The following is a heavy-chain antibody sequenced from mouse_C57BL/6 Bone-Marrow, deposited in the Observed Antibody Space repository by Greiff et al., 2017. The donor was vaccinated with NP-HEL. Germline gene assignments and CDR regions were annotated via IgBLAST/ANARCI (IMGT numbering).Heavy chain of an antibody. CDR1: GFTFSSYA. CDR2: ISDGGSYT. CDR3: AREPGTRAMDY. Sequence: VQLKESGGGLVKPGGSLKLSCAASGFTFSSYAMSWVRQTPEKRLEWVATISDGGSYTSYPDNVKGRFTISRDNAKNNLYLQMSHLKSEDTAMYYCAREPGTRAMDYWGQGTSVTVSS. D-gene: IGHD4-1*01. J-gene: IGHJ4*01. V-gene: IGHV5-4*01.